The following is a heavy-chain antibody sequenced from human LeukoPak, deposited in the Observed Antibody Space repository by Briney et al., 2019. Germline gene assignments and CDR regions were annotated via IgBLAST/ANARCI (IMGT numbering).Heavy chain of an antibody. CDR3: ARVHRYNPYYFNY. V-gene: IGHV1-2*06. CDR2: INPNSGGT. Sequence: GVSVKVSCKASGYTFPGYYIHWVRQAPGQGLQWMGRINPNSGGTNYAQKFQGRLTMTRDTSISTAYMELRSLRSDDTAVYYCARVHRYNPYYFNYWGQGTLVTVSS. D-gene: IGHD5-24*01. J-gene: IGHJ4*02. CDR1: GYTFPGYY.